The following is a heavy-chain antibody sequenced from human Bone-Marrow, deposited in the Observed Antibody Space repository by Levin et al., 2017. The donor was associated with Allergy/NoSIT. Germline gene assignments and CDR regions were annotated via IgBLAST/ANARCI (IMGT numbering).Heavy chain of an antibody. V-gene: IGHV3-30*03. Sequence: GESLKISCAASGFTFNTYGMHWVRQAPGKGLEWVAVISYDGSNIQYVDSVKGRFTISRDNSKNTLYLQMNSLRGEDTAVYYCATIVGATLDKWGQGTQVTVSS. CDR1: GFTFNTYG. CDR3: ATIVGATLDK. J-gene: IGHJ4*02. D-gene: IGHD1-26*01. CDR2: ISYDGSNI.